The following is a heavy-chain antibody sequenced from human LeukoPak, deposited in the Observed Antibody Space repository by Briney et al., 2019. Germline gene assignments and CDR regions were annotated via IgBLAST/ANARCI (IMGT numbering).Heavy chain of an antibody. J-gene: IGHJ4*02. Sequence: SVTVSFTASGGTFSSYAISWVRQAPGQGLEWMGGIIPIFGTANYAQKFQGRVTITADESTSTAYMELSSLRSEDTAVYYCASQPGIAVAGTVWAFDYWGQGTLVTVSS. V-gene: IGHV1-69*13. D-gene: IGHD6-19*01. CDR3: ASQPGIAVAGTVWAFDY. CDR1: GGTFSSYA. CDR2: IIPIFGTA.